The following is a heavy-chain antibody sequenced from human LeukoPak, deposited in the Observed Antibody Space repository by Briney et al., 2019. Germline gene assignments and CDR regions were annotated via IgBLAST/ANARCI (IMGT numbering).Heavy chain of an antibody. V-gene: IGHV4-59*01. D-gene: IGHD5-18*01. CDR3: ARGRDTAMVTDAFDI. J-gene: IGHJ3*02. Sequence: SETLSLTCTVSGGSISSYYWSWIRQPPGKGLEWIGYIYYSGSTNYNPSLKSRVTISVDTSKNQFSLKLSSVTAADTAVHYCARGRDTAMVTDAFDIWGQGTMVTVSS. CDR1: GGSISSYY. CDR2: IYYSGST.